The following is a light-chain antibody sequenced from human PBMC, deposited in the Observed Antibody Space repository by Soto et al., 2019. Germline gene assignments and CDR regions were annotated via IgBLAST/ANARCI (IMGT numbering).Light chain of an antibody. J-gene: IGLJ2*01. CDR1: SSNIGNNY. CDR2: DNN. CDR3: GTWDSSLSAEV. Sequence: QSVLTKPPSVSAAPGQKVTIYCSGSSSNIGNNYVSWYQQLPGTAPKLLIYDNNKRPSGIPDRFSGSKSGTSATLGITGLQTGDEADYYCGTWDSSLSAEVFGGGTKLTVL. V-gene: IGLV1-51*01.